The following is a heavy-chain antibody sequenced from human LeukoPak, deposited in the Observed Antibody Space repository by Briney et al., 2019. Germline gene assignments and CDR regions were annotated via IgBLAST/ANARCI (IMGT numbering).Heavy chain of an antibody. Sequence: ASVKVSCKASGGTFSSYAISWVRQAPGQGLEWMGGIIPIFGTANYAQKFQGRVTITTDESTSTAYMELSSLRSEDTAVYYCARNNWSSKGEGDNWFDPWGQGTLVTVSS. CDR2: IIPIFGTA. D-gene: IGHD1-20*01. CDR3: ARNNWSSKGEGDNWFDP. CDR1: GGTFSSYA. V-gene: IGHV1-69*05. J-gene: IGHJ5*02.